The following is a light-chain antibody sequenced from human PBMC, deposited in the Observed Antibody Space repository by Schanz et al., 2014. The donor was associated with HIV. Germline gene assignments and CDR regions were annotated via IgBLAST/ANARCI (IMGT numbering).Light chain of an antibody. CDR1: SGHSSYA. CDR3: QTWGTGIHV. CDR2: LKSDGRH. J-gene: IGLJ3*02. V-gene: IGLV4-69*01. Sequence: QPVLTQSPSASASLGASVKLTCTLSSGHSSYAIAWHQQHPEKGPRFLMKLKSDGRHTKGDGIPERFSGSSSGAERYLTIYSLQSEDEADYYCQTWGTGIHVFGGGTKLTVL.